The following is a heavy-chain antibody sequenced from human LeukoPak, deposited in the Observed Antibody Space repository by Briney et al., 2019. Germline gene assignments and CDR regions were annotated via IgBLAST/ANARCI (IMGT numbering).Heavy chain of an antibody. V-gene: IGHV3-30*02. CDR3: AARRGYYHYMDV. J-gene: IGHJ6*03. CDR1: GFTFSSYG. CDR2: IRYDGSNK. Sequence: GGSPRLSCAASGFTFSSYGMHWVRQAPGKGLEWVAFIRYDGSNKYYADSVKGRFTISRDNSKNTLSLQMNSLTAEDTAVYYCAARRGYYHYMDVWGKGTTVTVSS. D-gene: IGHD3-3*01.